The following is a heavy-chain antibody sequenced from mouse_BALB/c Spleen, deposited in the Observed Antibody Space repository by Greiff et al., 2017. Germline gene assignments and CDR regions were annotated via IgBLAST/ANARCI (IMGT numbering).Heavy chain of an antibody. D-gene: IGHD1-1*01. CDR3: ATGSSYFDY. CDR2: ISSGGSYT. V-gene: IGHV5-6*01. CDR1: GFTFSSYG. J-gene: IGHJ2*01. Sequence: EVKLMESGGDLVKPGGSLKLSCAASGFTFSSYGMSWVRQTPDKRLEWVATISSGGSYTYYPDSVKGRFTISRDNAKNTPYLQLSSLKSEDTAMYYCATGSSYFDYWGQGTTLTVSS.